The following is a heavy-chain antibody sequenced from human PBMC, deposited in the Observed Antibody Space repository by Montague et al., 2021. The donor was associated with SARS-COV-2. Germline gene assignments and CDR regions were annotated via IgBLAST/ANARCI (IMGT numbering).Heavy chain of an antibody. Sequence: SETLSLTCAVYGGSFSDYYWSWIRQPPGKGLEWIGEINHSGSTNYNPSLKSRVTISVDTSKNQFSLKLTSATAADTAAYYCARIRCTTILGVVITPYYYGLDFWGQGTTVTVSS. V-gene: IGHV4-34*01. CDR2: INHSGST. CDR1: GGSFSDYY. D-gene: IGHD3-3*01. CDR3: ARIRCTTILGVVITPYYYGLDF. J-gene: IGHJ6*02.